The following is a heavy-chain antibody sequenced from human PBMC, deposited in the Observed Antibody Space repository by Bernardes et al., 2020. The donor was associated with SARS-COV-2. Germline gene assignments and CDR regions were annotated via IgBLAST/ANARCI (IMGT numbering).Heavy chain of an antibody. Sequence: GWSLRLSCAASELLVESNYMSWVRETPGKGLEWVAVIYVNSNTQYADSVKDRFTISRDNSKNTLYLQMSSLRAEDTAVYYCTRGGPRSVMDYWGQGTLVTVSS. CDR2: IYVNSNT. J-gene: IGHJ4*02. V-gene: IGHV3-53*01. CDR1: ELLVESNY. D-gene: IGHD3-16*01. CDR3: TRGGPRSVMDY.